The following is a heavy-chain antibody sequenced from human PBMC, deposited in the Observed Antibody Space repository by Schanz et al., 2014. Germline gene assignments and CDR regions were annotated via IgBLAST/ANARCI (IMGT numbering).Heavy chain of an antibody. D-gene: IGHD3-22*01. CDR1: GFTFSTYA. Sequence: EVQLLDSGGGLVQPGGSLRLSCAASGFTFSTYAMSWVRQAPGKGLEWVSAISGSGGSTYYADSVKGRFTISRDDSKNTLYLQMNSLRAEDTAVYYCAKDPSHGDYDYYFDYWGRGTLVTVSS. CDR3: AKDPSHGDYDYYFDY. CDR2: ISGSGGST. J-gene: IGHJ4*02. V-gene: IGHV3-23*01.